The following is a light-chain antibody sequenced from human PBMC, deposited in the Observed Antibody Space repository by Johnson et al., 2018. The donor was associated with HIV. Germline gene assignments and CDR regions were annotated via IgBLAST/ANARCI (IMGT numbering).Light chain of an antibody. CDR1: SSDMGNYA. CDR3: ATWDSILTAYV. V-gene: IGLV1-51*02. Sequence: QSLLTQPPSVSAAPGQKVTISCSGSSSDMGNYAVSWYQQLPGTVPKLLIYENNKRPSGIPDRFSGSKSGTSATLGLTGLQTGDEADFYCATWDSILTAYVFGAGTKVTV. CDR2: ENN. J-gene: IGLJ1*01.